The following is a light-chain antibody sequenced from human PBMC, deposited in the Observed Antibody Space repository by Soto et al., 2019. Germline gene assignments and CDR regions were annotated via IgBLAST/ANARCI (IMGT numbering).Light chain of an antibody. J-gene: IGKJ5*01. CDR3: QQYNNWPPIT. CDR1: QSVSST. Sequence: EIVMKQSPATLSVSPGERATLSCRASQSVSSTLAWYQQKPGQAPRLLIYGASTRATGIPARFSGIGSGTEFTLTISSLHYEDFAVYYCQQYNNWPPITFGQGTRREIK. V-gene: IGKV3-15*01. CDR2: GAS.